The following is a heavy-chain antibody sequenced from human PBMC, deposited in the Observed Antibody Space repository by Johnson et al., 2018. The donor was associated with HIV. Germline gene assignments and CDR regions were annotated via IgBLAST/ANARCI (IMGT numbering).Heavy chain of an antibody. D-gene: IGHD3-10*01. V-gene: IGHV3-48*04. CDR1: GFTFSSYG. CDR2: ISSSGSII. J-gene: IGHJ3*02. CDR3: ARDGGDGSGHPDAFDI. Sequence: VQLVESGGGVVQPGRSLRLSCAASGFTFSSYGMHWVRQAPGKGLEWVSYISSSGSIIYYADSVKGRFTISRDNAKNSLYLQMNSLRAEDTALYYCARDGGDGSGHPDAFDIWGQGTTVTVSS.